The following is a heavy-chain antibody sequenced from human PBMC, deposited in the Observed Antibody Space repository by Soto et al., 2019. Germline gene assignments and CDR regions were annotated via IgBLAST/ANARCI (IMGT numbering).Heavy chain of an antibody. V-gene: IGHV4-59*01. Sequence: QLHLQESGPGLVKPSETLSLTCSISEGSISTYYWTWIRQSPAKGLEWVGYIYYTENTKYNPSLTSRVHMSVESAKNQVSLNLRSLAAADTGVFYCARDERGRGVWFGGIVGGDYGLDVWGRGTTVTVSS. J-gene: IGHJ6*02. D-gene: IGHD3-10*01. CDR2: IYYTENT. CDR1: EGSISTYY. CDR3: ARDERGRGVWFGGIVGGDYGLDV.